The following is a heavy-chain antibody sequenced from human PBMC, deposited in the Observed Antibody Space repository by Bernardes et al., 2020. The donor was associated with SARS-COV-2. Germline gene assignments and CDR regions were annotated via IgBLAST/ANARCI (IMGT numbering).Heavy chain of an antibody. Sequence: SETLSLTCAVYGGSFSGYYWSWIRQPPGKGLEWIGEINHSGSTNYNPSLKSRVTISVDTSKNQFSLKLSSVTAADTAVYYCARWSRYCSSTSCFGDYYMDVWGKGTTVTVSS. D-gene: IGHD2-2*01. CDR3: ARWSRYCSSTSCFGDYYMDV. V-gene: IGHV4-34*01. J-gene: IGHJ6*03. CDR2: INHSGST. CDR1: GGSFSGYY.